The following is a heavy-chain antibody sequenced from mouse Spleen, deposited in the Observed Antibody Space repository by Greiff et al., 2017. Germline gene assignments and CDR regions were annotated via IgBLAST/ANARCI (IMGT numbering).Heavy chain of an antibody. CDR2: ISYDGSN. Sequence: EVKLQESGPGLVKPSQSLSLTCSVTGYSITSGYYWNWIRQFPGNKLEWMGYISYDGSNNYNPSLKNRISITRDTSKNQFFLKLNSVTTEDTATYYCARDGNYRYFDVWGAGTTVTVSS. CDR3: ARDGNYRYFDV. V-gene: IGHV3-6*01. J-gene: IGHJ1*01. CDR1: GYSITSGYY. D-gene: IGHD2-1*01.